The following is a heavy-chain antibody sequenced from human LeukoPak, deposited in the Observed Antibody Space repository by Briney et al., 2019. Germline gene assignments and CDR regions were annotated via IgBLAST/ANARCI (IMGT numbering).Heavy chain of an antibody. CDR3: ARSYYYDSSGYYEGLFDY. J-gene: IGHJ4*02. D-gene: IGHD3-22*01. Sequence: GGFLRLSCAASGFTFSSYAMHWVRQAPGKGLEWVAVISYDGSNKYYADSVKGRFTISRDNAKNSLYLQMNSLRAEDTAVYYCARSYYYDSSGYYEGLFDYWGQGTLVTVSS. V-gene: IGHV3-30*04. CDR2: ISYDGSNK. CDR1: GFTFSSYA.